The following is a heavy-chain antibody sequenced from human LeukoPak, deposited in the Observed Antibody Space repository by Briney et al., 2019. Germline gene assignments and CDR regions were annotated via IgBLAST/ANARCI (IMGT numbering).Heavy chain of an antibody. Sequence: PSETLSLTCTVSGGSISSGSYYWTWIRQPAGKGLEWIGRIYSSGSANYNPSLKSRVTISVDTSKNQFSLGLSSVTAADTAVYYCARDSGSYQYLDYWGQGALVTVSS. CDR3: ARDSGSYQYLDY. D-gene: IGHD1-26*01. J-gene: IGHJ4*02. CDR1: GGSISSGSYY. CDR2: IYSSGSA. V-gene: IGHV4-61*02.